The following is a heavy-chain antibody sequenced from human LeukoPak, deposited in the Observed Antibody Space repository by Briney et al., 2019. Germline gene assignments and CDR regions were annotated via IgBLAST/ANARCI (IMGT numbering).Heavy chain of an antibody. J-gene: IGHJ4*02. CDR3: ARATGYSYSSGIFDY. D-gene: IGHD5-18*01. CDR1: GGTFSSYA. CDR2: IIPIFGTA. V-gene: IGHV1-69*13. Sequence: SVKVSCRASGGTFSSYAVSWVRLAPGQGLEWMGGIIPIFGTANYARKFQGRVTITADESTSTAYMELSSLRSEDTAVYYCARATGYSYSSGIFDYWGQGTLVTVSS.